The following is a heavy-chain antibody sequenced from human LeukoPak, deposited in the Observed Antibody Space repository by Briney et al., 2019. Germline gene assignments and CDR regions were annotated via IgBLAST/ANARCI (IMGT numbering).Heavy chain of an antibody. D-gene: IGHD3-10*01. J-gene: IGHJ3*02. CDR3: AKGVRITMVRGAFDS. CDR1: GFTFSSYA. Sequence: GGSLRLSCAASGFTFSSYAMHWVRQSPGKGLEWVAIISSDGGNKYYTDSVRGRFTISRDNAKNSLYLQMNSLRAEDTALYYCAKGVRITMVRGAFDSWGQGTMVTVSP. V-gene: IGHV3-30*04. CDR2: ISSDGGNK.